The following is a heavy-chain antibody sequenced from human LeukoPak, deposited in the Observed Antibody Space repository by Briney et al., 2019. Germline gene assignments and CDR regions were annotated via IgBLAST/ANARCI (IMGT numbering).Heavy chain of an antibody. CDR3: AKAAYSFGSGDLFDI. CDR1: GFTFSSFA. CDR2: ISDSGGRT. D-gene: IGHD5-18*01. Sequence: GSLRLSCAAPGFTFSSFAMGWVRQAPGKGLEWVSGISDSGGRTDYADSVKGRFTVSRDNSKKTLYLQMNSLRAEDTAVYYCAKAAYSFGSGDLFDIWGQGTMVTVSS. J-gene: IGHJ3*02. V-gene: IGHV3-23*01.